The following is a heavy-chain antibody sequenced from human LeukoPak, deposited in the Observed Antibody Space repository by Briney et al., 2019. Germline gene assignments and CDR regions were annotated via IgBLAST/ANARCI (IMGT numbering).Heavy chain of an antibody. V-gene: IGHV1-69*01. Sequence: SMKVSCKASGGTFSSYAISWVRQAPGQGLEWMGGIIPIFGTANYARKFQGRVTITADESTSTAYMELSSLRSEDTAVYYCARGVRGELAYFDYWGQGTLVTVSS. CDR3: ARGVRGELAYFDY. D-gene: IGHD1-26*01. J-gene: IGHJ4*02. CDR2: IIPIFGTA. CDR1: GGTFSSYA.